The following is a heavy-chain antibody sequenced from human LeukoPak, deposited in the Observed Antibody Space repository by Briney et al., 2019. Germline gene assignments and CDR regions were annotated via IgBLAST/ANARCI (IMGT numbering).Heavy chain of an antibody. CDR2: ISGSGDYT. Sequence: GGSLRLSCAVSGFTFSGYAMSWVRQAPGKGLEWVSTISGSGDYTYYADSVKGRFSISRDNSKNTLHLQMNSLRAEDTAVYYCASAIGSIWYEFDYWGQGTLVTVSS. D-gene: IGHD6-13*01. CDR1: GFTFSGYA. V-gene: IGHV3-23*01. CDR3: ASAIGSIWYEFDY. J-gene: IGHJ4*02.